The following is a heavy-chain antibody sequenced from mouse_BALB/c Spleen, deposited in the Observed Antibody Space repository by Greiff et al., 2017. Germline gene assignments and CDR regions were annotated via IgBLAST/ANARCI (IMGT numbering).Heavy chain of an antibody. J-gene: IGHJ4*01. Sequence: VQLVESGGGLVQPGGSLKLSCAASGFTFSSYTMSWVRQTPEKRLEWVAYISNGGGSTYYPDTVKGRFTISRDNAKNTLYLQMSSLKSEDTAMYYCARHDYPYAMDYWGQGTSVTVSS. D-gene: IGHD2-4*01. V-gene: IGHV5-12-2*01. CDR2: ISNGGGST. CDR1: GFTFSSYT. CDR3: ARHDYPYAMDY.